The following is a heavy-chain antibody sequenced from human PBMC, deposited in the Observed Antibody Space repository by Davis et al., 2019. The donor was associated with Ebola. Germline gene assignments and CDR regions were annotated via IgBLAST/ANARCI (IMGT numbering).Heavy chain of an antibody. D-gene: IGHD6-6*01. V-gene: IGHV3-7*01. CDR1: GFTFSSYW. CDR2: IKQDGSEK. CDR3: ARDVIAADNWFDP. J-gene: IGHJ5*02. Sequence: PGGSLRLSCAASGFTFSSYWMSWVRQAPGKGLEWVANIKQDGSEKYYVDSVKGRFTISRDNAKNSLYLQMNSLRAEDTAVYYCARDVIAADNWFDPWGQGTLVTVSS.